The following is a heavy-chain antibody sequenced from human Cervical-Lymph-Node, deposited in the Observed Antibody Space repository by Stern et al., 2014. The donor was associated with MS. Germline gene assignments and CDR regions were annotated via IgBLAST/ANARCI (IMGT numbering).Heavy chain of an antibody. Sequence: QVQLQESGPGLVKPSGTLSLTCAVSGDSISSSNWWSWVRQSPGKGLEWVGDIYHAGTTNYNSTLKSRLTISADNSKNQFSLKWTSVTAADTAVYYCVRALGSSSFRYWFDPWGQGTLVMVSS. CDR2: IYHAGTT. D-gene: IGHD6-13*01. CDR1: GDSISSSNW. CDR3: VRALGSSSFRYWFDP. V-gene: IGHV4-4*02. J-gene: IGHJ5*02.